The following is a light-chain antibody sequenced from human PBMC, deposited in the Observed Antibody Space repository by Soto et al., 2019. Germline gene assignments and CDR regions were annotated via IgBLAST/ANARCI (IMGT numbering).Light chain of an antibody. CDR1: SSDVGGYNY. Sequence: QSALAQPPSASGSPGQSVTISCTGTSSDVGGYNYVSWYQQHPGKAPKLMIYEVSKRPSGVPDRFSGSKSGNTASLTVSGLQPEDEADYYCSSYAGSNISVFGTGTKVTL. CDR2: EVS. CDR3: SSYAGSNISV. J-gene: IGLJ1*01. V-gene: IGLV2-8*01.